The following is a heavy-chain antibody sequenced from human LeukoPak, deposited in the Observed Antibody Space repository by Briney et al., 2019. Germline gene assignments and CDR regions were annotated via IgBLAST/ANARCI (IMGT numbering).Heavy chain of an antibody. V-gene: IGHV3-21*01. CDR3: ARGTSTGWELLGAFDI. CDR1: GFTFSSYS. J-gene: IGHJ3*02. Sequence: GGSLRLSCAASGFTFSSYSMNWVRQAPGKGLEWVSSISTSSSYIYYADSVKGRFTISRDNARNSLYLQMNSLRAEDTAVYYCARGTSTGWELLGAFDIWGQGTMVTVSS. CDR2: ISTSSSYI. D-gene: IGHD1-26*01.